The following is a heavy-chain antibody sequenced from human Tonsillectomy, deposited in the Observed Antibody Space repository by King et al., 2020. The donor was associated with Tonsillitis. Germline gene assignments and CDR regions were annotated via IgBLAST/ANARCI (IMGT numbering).Heavy chain of an antibody. D-gene: IGHD5-18*01. V-gene: IGHV3-23*04. Sequence: VQLVESGGGLVQPGGSLRLSCAASGFTFSSYAMSWVRQAPGKGLEWVSAISGSGGRTYYADSVKGRFIISRDNSKNKLYLQMNSRRAEDMALYYCAKYRVDTSMITGWYFDLWGRGTLVTVSS. CDR2: ISGSGGRT. CDR1: GFTFSSYA. J-gene: IGHJ2*01. CDR3: AKYRVDTSMITGWYFDL.